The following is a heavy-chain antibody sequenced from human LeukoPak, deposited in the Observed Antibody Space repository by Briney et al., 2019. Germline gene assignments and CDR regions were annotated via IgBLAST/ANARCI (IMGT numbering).Heavy chain of an antibody. CDR1: GGTFSSYA. D-gene: IGHD4-17*01. Sequence: SVKVSCKASGGTFSSYATSWVRQAPGQGLEWMGGIIPIFGTANYAQKFQGRVTITADESTSTAYMELSSLRSEDTAVYYCARAATVTLTDAFDIWGQGTMVTVSS. J-gene: IGHJ3*02. V-gene: IGHV1-69*13. CDR3: ARAATVTLTDAFDI. CDR2: IIPIFGTA.